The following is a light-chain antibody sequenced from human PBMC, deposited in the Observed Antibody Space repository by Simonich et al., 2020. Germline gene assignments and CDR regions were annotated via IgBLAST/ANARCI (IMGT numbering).Light chain of an antibody. V-gene: IGLV2-23*01. J-gene: IGLJ2*01. CDR3: CSYAGSSTVV. Sequence: QSALTQPASVSGSPGQSITISCTGTSSDVGSYNLFSWYQQHPGKAPKLMIYEGSKRPSGGSNRFSGSKSGNTAALTISGLQAEDEADYYCCSYAGSSTVVFGGGTKLTVL. CDR2: EGS. CDR1: SSDVGSYNL.